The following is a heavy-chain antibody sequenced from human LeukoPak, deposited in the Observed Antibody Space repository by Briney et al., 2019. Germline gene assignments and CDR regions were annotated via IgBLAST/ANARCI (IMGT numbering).Heavy chain of an antibody. CDR1: GFTFSSYS. D-gene: IGHD4-17*01. CDR3: ACLRGPSDY. Sequence: KTGGSLRLSCAASGFTFSSYSMNRVRQAPGKGLEWVSSISSSSSYIYYADSVRGRFTISRDNTKNSLYLQMDSLTADDTAVYFCACLRGPSDYWGQGTLVTVSS. V-gene: IGHV3-21*01. CDR2: ISSSSSYI. J-gene: IGHJ4*02.